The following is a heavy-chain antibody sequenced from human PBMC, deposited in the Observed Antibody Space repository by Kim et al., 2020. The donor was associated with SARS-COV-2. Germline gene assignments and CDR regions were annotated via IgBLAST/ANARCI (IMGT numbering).Heavy chain of an antibody. V-gene: IGHV3-23*01. J-gene: IGHJ4*02. CDR2: ISGSGGSI. D-gene: IGHD1-26*01. CDR3: AKAKLIGARVYFDY. CDR1: GFTFSTHA. Sequence: GGSLRLSCAASGFTFSTHALTWVRQAPGKGLEWVSTISGSGGSIYYVDSVKGRFTISRDNSKNTLYLQMNSLRAEDTAVYYCAKAKLIGARVYFDYWGQGTLVTVSS.